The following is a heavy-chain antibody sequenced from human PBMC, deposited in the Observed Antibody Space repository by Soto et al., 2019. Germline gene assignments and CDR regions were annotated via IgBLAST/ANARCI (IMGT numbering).Heavy chain of an antibody. Sequence: GGSLRLSCAASGFTFDDYAMHWVRQAPGKGLEWVSGISWNSGSIGYADSVKGRFTISRDNAKNSLYLQMNSLRAEDTALYYCAKGESFSDILTGYYRCYYMDVWGKGATVTVSS. CDR2: ISWNSGSI. D-gene: IGHD3-9*01. V-gene: IGHV3-9*01. CDR1: GFTFDDYA. CDR3: AKGESFSDILTGYYRCYYMDV. J-gene: IGHJ6*03.